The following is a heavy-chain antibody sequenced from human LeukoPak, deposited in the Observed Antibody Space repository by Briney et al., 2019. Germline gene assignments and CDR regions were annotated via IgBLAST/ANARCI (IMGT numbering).Heavy chain of an antibody. CDR1: GFTFSSYG. J-gene: IGHJ4*02. CDR2: IWYDGSNK. Sequence: PGGSLRLSCAASGFTFSSYGMHWVRQAPGKGLEWVAVIWYDGSNKYYADSVKGRFTISRDNAKNSLYLQTNSLRAEDTAVYYCARPTYGDYEPFFDYWGQGTLVTVSS. V-gene: IGHV3-33*03. CDR3: ARPTYGDYEPFFDY. D-gene: IGHD4-17*01.